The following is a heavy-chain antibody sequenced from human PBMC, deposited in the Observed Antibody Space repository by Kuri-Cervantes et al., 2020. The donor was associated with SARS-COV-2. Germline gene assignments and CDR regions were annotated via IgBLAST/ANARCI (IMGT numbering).Heavy chain of an antibody. D-gene: IGHD3-3*01. Sequence: GESLKISCAASGFTFSSYSMNWVRQAPGKGLEGVLYISSSSSTIYYANSVKGRFTISRDNAKNSLYLQMNRLRDEDTAVYYCARDTIFGVVSRECSAFVIWGQGTMVTVSS. J-gene: IGHJ3*02. CDR1: GFTFSSYS. CDR2: ISSSSSTI. V-gene: IGHV3-48*02. CDR3: ARDTIFGVVSRECSAFVI.